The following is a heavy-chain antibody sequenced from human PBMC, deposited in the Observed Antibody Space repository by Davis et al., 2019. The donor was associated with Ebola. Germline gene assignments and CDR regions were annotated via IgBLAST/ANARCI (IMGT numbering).Heavy chain of an antibody. CDR2: INPNSGGT. V-gene: IGHV1-2*02. Sequence: ASVKVSCKASGYTFTSYYMHWVRQAPGQGLEWMGWINPNSGGTNYAQKFQGRVTITRDTSASTAYMELSSLRSEDTAVYYCARDPGGMDVWGQGTTVTVSS. CDR3: ARDPGGMDV. J-gene: IGHJ6*02. CDR1: GYTFTSYY.